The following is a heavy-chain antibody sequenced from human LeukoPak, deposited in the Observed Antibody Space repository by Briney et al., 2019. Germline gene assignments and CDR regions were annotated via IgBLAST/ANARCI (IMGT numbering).Heavy chain of an antibody. J-gene: IGHJ3*02. CDR3: ARQGSVDTPMGDSFEI. V-gene: IGHV5-51*01. D-gene: IGHD5-18*01. CDR1: GYSFTSYW. Sequence: GESLKISCKASGYSFTSYWIGWVRQMPGKGLECMGIIYPRDFDTRYSPSFRGQVTISADTSITTAYLQWSSLQASDTAMYYCARQGSVDTPMGDSFEIWGRGTMVTVSS. CDR2: IYPRDFDT.